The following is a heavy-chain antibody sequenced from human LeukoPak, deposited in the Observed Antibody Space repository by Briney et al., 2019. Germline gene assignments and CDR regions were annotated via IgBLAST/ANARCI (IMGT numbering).Heavy chain of an antibody. CDR2: IYTSGST. CDR3: ARSDSSSWGYYYYYYMDV. J-gene: IGHJ6*03. CDR1: GYSISSGYY. D-gene: IGHD6-13*01. Sequence: PSETLSLTCTVSGYSISSGYYWGWIRQPPGKGLEWIGRIYTSGSTNYNPSLKSRVTISVDTSKNQFSLKLSSVTAADTAVYYCARSDSSSWGYYYYYYMDVWGKGTTVTVSS. V-gene: IGHV4-38-2*02.